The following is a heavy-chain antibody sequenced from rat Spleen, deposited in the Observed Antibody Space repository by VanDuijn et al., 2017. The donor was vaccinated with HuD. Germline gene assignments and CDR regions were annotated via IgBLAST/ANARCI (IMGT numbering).Heavy chain of an antibody. D-gene: IGHD1-6*01. Sequence: EVQLVESGGGLVQPGRSLKLSCAASGFTFSDYGVAWVRQAPTTGLEWVATISYGDSSGHSGTYYRDSVKGRFTISSDNAKSALYLQMDSLRSEVKATYYWATEALYVSYEPYNSGTGYFDYGGQGVMVTVST. V-gene: IGHV5-29*01. J-gene: IGHJ2*01. CDR1: GFTFSDYG. CDR2: ISYGDSSGHSGT. CDR3: ATEALYVSYEPYNSGTGYFDY.